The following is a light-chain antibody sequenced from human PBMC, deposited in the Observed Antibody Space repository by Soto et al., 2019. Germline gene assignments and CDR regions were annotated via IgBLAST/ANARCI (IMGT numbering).Light chain of an antibody. CDR1: HSISNW. CDR2: EAS. J-gene: IGKJ4*01. CDR3: QQSQAYTHLT. V-gene: IGKV1-5*03. Sequence: DIQMTQSPSTLSAFVGDRVTITCRASHSISNWVAWYQQKPGKAPHLLIYEASTLLTGVPSRFSGSGSGTEFNLTISSLQPDDSATYFCQQSQAYTHLTFGGGTKVQIK.